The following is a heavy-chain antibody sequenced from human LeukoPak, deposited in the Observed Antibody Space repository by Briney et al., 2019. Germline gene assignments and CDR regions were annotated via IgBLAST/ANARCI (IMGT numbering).Heavy chain of an antibody. CDR3: ARDGYGWESLDY. V-gene: IGHV3-7*04. J-gene: IGHJ4*02. D-gene: IGHD2-2*03. Sequence: GGSLRLSCAASGFTFNNYWMTWVRQAPGKGLEWVANIKQDGGEGSCGDSVKGRFTISRDNAKKSLYLQMHSLRAEDTAVYYCARDGYGWESLDYWGQGALVTVSS. CDR2: IKQDGGEG. CDR1: GFTFNNYW.